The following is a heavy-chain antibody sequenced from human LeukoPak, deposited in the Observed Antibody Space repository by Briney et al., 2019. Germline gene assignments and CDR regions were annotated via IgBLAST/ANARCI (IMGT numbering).Heavy chain of an antibody. V-gene: IGHV3-23*01. J-gene: IGHJ6*02. CDR2: ISGSGGST. D-gene: IGHD3-10*01. CDR1: GFTFSSYA. CDR3: AIAQLHQGYYYGMDV. Sequence: GGSLRLSCAASGFTFSSYAMSWVRQAPGKGLEWVSAISGSGGSTYYADSVKGRFTISRDNSKNTLYLQMNSLRAEDTAVYYCAIAQLHQGYYYGMDVWGQGNTVTVSS.